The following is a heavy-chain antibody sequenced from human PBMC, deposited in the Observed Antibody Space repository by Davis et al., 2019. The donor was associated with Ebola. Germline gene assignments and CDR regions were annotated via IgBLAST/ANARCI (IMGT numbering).Heavy chain of an antibody. V-gene: IGHV3-30-3*01. CDR3: ARSTTGSPHPFNY. Sequence: GESLKISCAASGFSFSADAMHWVRQAPGKGLEWLTVISYDGVTKFYADSVRGRFTNSRDNSKNSLYLEMNSLRTEDTAVYYCARSTTGSPHPFNYWGQGTLVTVSS. CDR1: GFSFSADA. J-gene: IGHJ4*02. CDR2: ISYDGVTK. D-gene: IGHD1-26*01.